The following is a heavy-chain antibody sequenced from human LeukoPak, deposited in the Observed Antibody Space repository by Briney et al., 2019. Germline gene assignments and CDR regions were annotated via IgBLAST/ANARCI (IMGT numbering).Heavy chain of an antibody. CDR3: ARGRSGGLVDAFDI. J-gene: IGHJ3*02. V-gene: IGHV3-48*03. D-gene: IGHD3-16*01. CDR2: ISWSGTTI. CDR1: GFTFSSYE. Sequence: GGSLRLSCAASGFTFSSYEMNWFRQAPGKGLEWVSYISWSGTTIYYADSVKGRFTLSRDNAKNSLYLQMNSLRVEDAAVYYCARGRSGGLVDAFDIWGQGTMVTVSS.